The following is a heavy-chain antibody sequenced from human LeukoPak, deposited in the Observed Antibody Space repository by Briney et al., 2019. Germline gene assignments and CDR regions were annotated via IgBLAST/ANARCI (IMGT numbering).Heavy chain of an antibody. CDR2: ISWNSGSI. Sequence: PGGSLRLSCAASGFTFDDYAMHWVRQAPGKGLEWVSGISWNSGSIGYADSVKGRFTISRDNAKNSLYLQMNSLRAEDTALYYCAKEKGAYYYDSSGYPSVFQHWGQGTLVTVSS. J-gene: IGHJ1*01. CDR3: AKEKGAYYYDSSGYPSVFQH. V-gene: IGHV3-9*01. D-gene: IGHD3-22*01. CDR1: GFTFDDYA.